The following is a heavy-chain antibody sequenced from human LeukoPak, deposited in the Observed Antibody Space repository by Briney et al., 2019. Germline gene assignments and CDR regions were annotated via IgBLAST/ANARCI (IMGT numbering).Heavy chain of an antibody. J-gene: IGHJ4*02. CDR3: ARRDGGYDRRADY. Sequence: ASVKVSCKASGGTFSSYAISWVRQAPGQGLEWMGGIIPIFGTANYAQKFQGRVTITADESTSTAYMELSSLKASDTAMYYCARRDGGYDRRADYWGQGTLVTVSS. CDR1: GGTFSSYA. V-gene: IGHV1-69*13. CDR2: IIPIFGTA. D-gene: IGHD3-3*01.